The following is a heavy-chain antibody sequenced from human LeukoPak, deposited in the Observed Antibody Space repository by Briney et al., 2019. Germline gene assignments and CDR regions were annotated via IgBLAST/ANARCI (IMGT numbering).Heavy chain of an antibody. V-gene: IGHV3-23*01. CDR1: RFTFRMFG. CDR2: ICGSGDYT. CDR3: AKYDGYSCFDY. J-gene: IGHJ4*02. D-gene: IGHD5-24*01. Sequence: GGTLRLSCAASRFTFRMFGMTWVRQAPGKGLEWVGAICGSGDYTYYAGSVNSRFTISRDNSQNTLFLQMNSLRAEDTAVYYCAKYDGYSCFDYWGQGTLVTVSS.